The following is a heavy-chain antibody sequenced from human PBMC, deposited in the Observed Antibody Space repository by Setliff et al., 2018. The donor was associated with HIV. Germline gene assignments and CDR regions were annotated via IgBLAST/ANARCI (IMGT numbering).Heavy chain of an antibody. J-gene: IGHJ4*02. V-gene: IGHV4-34*12. D-gene: IGHD6-6*01. Sequence: PSETLSLTCAVSGGSISSIGYSWNWIRQPPGKGLEWIGEIIHSGGTNYNPSLKRRVTISVDTSKNQFSLKLSSVTAADTAVYYCARRPYYFDSWGQGTLVTVSS. CDR1: GGSISSIGYS. CDR3: ARRPYYFDS. CDR2: IIHSGGT.